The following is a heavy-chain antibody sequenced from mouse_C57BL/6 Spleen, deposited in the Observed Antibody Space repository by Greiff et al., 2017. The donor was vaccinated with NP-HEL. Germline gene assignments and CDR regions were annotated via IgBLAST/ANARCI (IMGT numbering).Heavy chain of an antibody. V-gene: IGHV5-16*01. D-gene: IGHD2-3*01. CDR2: INYDGSST. CDR3: ARDGSDGYYRYFDV. Sequence: EVKLVESEGGLVQPGSSMKLSCTASGFTFSDYYMPWVRQVPEKGLEWVANINYDGSSTYYLDSLKSRFIISRDNAKNILYLQMSSLKSEDTATYYCARDGSDGYYRYFDVGGTGTTVTVSS. J-gene: IGHJ1*03. CDR1: GFTFSDYY.